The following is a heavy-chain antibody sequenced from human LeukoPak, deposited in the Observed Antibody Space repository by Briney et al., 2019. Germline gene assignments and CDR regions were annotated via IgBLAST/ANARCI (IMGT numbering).Heavy chain of an antibody. J-gene: IGHJ4*02. CDR3: ARKYYYDSSGYYYDY. CDR1: GGSISSGDYY. D-gene: IGHD3-22*01. V-gene: IGHV4-30-4*08. CDR2: IYYSGST. Sequence: SETLSLTCTVSGGSISSGDYYWSWVRQPPGKGLEWIGYIYYSGSTYYNPSLKSRVTISVDTSKNQFSLKLSSVTAADTAVYYCARKYYYDSSGYYYDYWGQGTLVTVSS.